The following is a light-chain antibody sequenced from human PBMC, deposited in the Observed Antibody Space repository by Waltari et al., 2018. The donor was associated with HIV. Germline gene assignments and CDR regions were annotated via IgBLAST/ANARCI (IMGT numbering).Light chain of an antibody. CDR1: TGVVTSGQW. CDR3: SLSFGGAAV. CDR2: DTT. J-gene: IGLJ2*01. V-gene: IGLV7-46*01. Sequence: QAVVTQEPSLTVSPGWTVTLPCGSSTGVVTSGQWPYWFQQKPVQAPRPLIYDTTNKHPWTPVRFSGSRLGGKAVLTLSGAQPEDEADYYCSLSFGGAAVFGGGTHVTVL.